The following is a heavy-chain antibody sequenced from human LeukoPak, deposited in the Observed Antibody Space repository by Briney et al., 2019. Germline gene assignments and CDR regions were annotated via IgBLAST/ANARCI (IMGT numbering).Heavy chain of an antibody. V-gene: IGHV1-2*02. Sequence: ASVKVSCKPCGYMFTGYYIHWERQAPGQGLEWMGWSNPNSGATHYAQNFQGRVTMTRDTSVSTAYMNLSRLRSDDTAFYCCARSAPSLTYDMLTGYLGYWGQGTLLTVSS. CDR1: GYMFTGYY. J-gene: IGHJ4*02. D-gene: IGHD3-9*01. CDR2: SNPNSGAT. CDR3: ARSAPSLTYDMLTGYLGY.